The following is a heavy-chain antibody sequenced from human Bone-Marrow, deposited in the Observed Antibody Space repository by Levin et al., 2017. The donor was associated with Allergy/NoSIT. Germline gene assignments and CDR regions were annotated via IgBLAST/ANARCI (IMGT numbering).Heavy chain of an antibody. CDR3: ARDGPYSYGYGMDV. Sequence: GGSLRLSCAASGFTFSSYGMHWVRQAPGKGLEWVAVIWYDGSNKYYADSVKGRFTISRDNSKNTLYLQMNSLRAEDTAVYYCARDGPYSYGYGMDVWGQGTTVTVSS. J-gene: IGHJ6*02. V-gene: IGHV3-33*01. CDR1: GFTFSSYG. D-gene: IGHD5-18*01. CDR2: IWYDGSNK.